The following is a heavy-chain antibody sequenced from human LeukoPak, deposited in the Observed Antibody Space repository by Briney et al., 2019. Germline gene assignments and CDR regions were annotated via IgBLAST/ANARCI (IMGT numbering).Heavy chain of an antibody. Sequence: SVKLSCKASGGTFSSYAISWVRQAPGQGLEWMGGIIPIFGTANYAQKFQGRVTITADKSTSTAYMELSSLRSEDTAVYYCARVVRYSSSWEDYWGQGTLVTVSS. D-gene: IGHD6-13*01. CDR2: IIPIFGTA. CDR3: ARVVRYSSSWEDY. CDR1: GGTFSSYA. J-gene: IGHJ4*02. V-gene: IGHV1-69*06.